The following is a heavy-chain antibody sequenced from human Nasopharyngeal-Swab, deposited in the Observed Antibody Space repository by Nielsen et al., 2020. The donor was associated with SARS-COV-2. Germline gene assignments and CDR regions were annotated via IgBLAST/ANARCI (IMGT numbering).Heavy chain of an antibody. D-gene: IGHD3-22*01. CDR2: IYYSGST. J-gene: IGHJ3*02. Sequence: SETLSLTCTLSGGSISRGGYYWSWIRQPPGKGLEWIGYIYYSGSTYYNPSLKSRVTISVDTSKNQFSLKLSSVTAADTAVYYCARARITMIVVVDAFDIWGQGTMVTVSS. CDR3: ARARITMIVVVDAFDI. V-gene: IGHV4-31*03. CDR1: GGSISRGGYY.